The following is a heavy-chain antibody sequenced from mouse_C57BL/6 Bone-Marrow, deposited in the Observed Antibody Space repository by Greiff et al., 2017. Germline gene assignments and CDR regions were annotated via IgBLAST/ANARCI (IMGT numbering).Heavy chain of an antibody. CDR1: GYAFSSYW. Sequence: QVQLQQSGAELVKPGASVKISCKASGYAFSSYWMNWVKQRPGKGLEWIGKIYPGDGDTNYNGKFKGKATLTADKSSSTAYMQLSSLTSEDSAVYFCARGYYDDWYLDVWGTGTTVTVSS. V-gene: IGHV1-80*01. D-gene: IGHD2-4*01. J-gene: IGHJ1*03. CDR3: ARGYYDDWYLDV. CDR2: IYPGDGDT.